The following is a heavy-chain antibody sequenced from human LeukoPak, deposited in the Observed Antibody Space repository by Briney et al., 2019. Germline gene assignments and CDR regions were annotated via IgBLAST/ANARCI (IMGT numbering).Heavy chain of an antibody. J-gene: IGHJ4*02. CDR1: GYTFTGYY. CDR2: INPISGGT. Sequence: ASVKVSCRASGYTFTGYYIHWVRQAPGQGLEWMGWINPISGGTNYAEKFQGRVTTTRDTSINTAYMEVTRLTSDDMAVYYCAREDGSFDYWGQGTLVIVSP. CDR3: AREDGSFDY. V-gene: IGHV1-2*02. D-gene: IGHD5-24*01.